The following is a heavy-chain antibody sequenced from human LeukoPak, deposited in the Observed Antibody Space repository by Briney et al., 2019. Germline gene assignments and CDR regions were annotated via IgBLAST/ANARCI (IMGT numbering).Heavy chain of an antibody. Sequence: SETLSLTCAVYGGSFSGYYWSWIRQPPGKGLEWIGEINHSGSTNYNPSLKSRVTISVDTSKNQFSLKLSSVTAADTAVYYCARVGHYYGSGSYYNRGWFDPWGQGTLVTVSS. CDR2: INHSGST. CDR1: GGSFSGYY. CDR3: ARVGHYYGSGSYYNRGWFDP. D-gene: IGHD3-10*01. V-gene: IGHV4-34*01. J-gene: IGHJ5*02.